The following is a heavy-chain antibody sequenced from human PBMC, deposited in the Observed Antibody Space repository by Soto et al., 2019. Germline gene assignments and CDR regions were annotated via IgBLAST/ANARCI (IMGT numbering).Heavy chain of an antibody. J-gene: IGHJ4*02. CDR2: MNPNSGNT. Sequence: GASVKVSCKASGGTFSSYAISWVRQATGQGLEWMGWMNPNSGNTGYAQKFQGRVTMSRNTSISTAYMELSSLRSEDTAVYYCAREGGYSYGFDYWGQGTLVTVSS. D-gene: IGHD5-18*01. V-gene: IGHV1-8*02. CDR3: AREGGYSYGFDY. CDR1: GGTFSSYA.